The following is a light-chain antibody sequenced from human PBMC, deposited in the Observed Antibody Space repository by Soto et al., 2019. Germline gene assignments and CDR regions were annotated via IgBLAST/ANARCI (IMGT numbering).Light chain of an antibody. CDR1: QSVSRD. Sequence: SAATLSVSPGERATLSCRASQSVSRDLAWYQQKPGQAPRLFIYAASSRATGIPDRFSGSGSGTEFTLTISRLEPEDFAVYYCQQYGSSSLTFGGGTKVDIK. CDR2: AAS. J-gene: IGKJ4*01. V-gene: IGKV3-20*01. CDR3: QQYGSSSLT.